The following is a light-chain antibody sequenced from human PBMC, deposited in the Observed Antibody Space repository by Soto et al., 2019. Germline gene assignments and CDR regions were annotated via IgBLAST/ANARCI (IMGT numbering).Light chain of an antibody. Sequence: QSVLTQPASVSRSPGQSITISCTGTSSDVGDYDYVSWYQQHPGKAPKLMFYDVSNRPSGVSNRFSGSKSGNTASLTISGLQAEDEGDYYCSSYTSSGTLVLFGGGTQLTVL. CDR1: SSDVGDYDY. CDR2: DVS. J-gene: IGLJ7*01. V-gene: IGLV2-14*01. CDR3: SSYTSSGTLVL.